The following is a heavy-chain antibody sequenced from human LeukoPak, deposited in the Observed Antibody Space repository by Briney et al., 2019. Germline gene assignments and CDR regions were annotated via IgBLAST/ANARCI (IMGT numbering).Heavy chain of an antibody. CDR1: GFPFSLYD. CDR3: AKKFPGNDDFFDS. D-gene: IGHD4-23*01. Sequence: PGGSLRLSCAASGFPFSLYDMFWVRQAPGKGLEWVAYMSYHEVRTYYGDSVRGRFTISRDNSENTLSLQMDSLRPEDTAIYYCAKKFPGNDDFFDSWGPGTLVTVSS. CDR2: MSYHEVRT. J-gene: IGHJ4*02. V-gene: IGHV3-30*18.